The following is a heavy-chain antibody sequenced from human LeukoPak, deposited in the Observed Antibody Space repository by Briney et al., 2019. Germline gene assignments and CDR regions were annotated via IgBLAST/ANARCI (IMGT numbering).Heavy chain of an antibody. V-gene: IGHV4-4*07. CDR3: AREDPLVAARGLDY. CDR1: GGSISNYF. J-gene: IGHJ4*02. Sequence: PSETLSLTCTVSGGSISNYFWSWIQQPAGKGLEWIGRIYASGNTNYNPSLKSRLTMSIDTSKNQFSLRLSSVTAADTAVYYCAREDPLVAARGLDYWGQGTLVTVSS. D-gene: IGHD2-15*01. CDR2: IYASGNT.